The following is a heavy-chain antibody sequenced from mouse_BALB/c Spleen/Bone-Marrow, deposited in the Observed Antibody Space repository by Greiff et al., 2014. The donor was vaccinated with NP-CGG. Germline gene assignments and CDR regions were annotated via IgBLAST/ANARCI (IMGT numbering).Heavy chain of an antibody. V-gene: IGHV1S81*02. CDR2: INPSNGGT. Sequence: VQLVESGAELVKPGASVELSCKASGYTFTSYYMYWVKQRPGQGLEWIGEINPSNGGTNFNEKFKSRATLTVDKSSSTAYMQFSSLTSEDSAVYYCTRLPHWGQGTSVTVSS. J-gene: IGHJ4*01. D-gene: IGHD5-1*01. CDR3: TRLPH. CDR1: GYTFTSYY.